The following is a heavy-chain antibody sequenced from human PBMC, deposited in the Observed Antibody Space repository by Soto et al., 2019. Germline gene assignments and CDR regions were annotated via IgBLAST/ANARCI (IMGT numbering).Heavy chain of an antibody. V-gene: IGHV4-39*01. CDR3: ARHGRYSYGHDY. CDR1: GGSISSRSYY. D-gene: IGHD5-18*01. J-gene: IGHJ4*02. Sequence: SQTRSLTCTVSGGSISSRSYYWGWIRQPPGKGLEWIGSIYYSGSTYYNPSLKSRVTISVDTSKNQFSLKLSSVTAAVTAVYYCARHGRYSYGHDYWGQGTLVPVSS. CDR2: IYYSGST.